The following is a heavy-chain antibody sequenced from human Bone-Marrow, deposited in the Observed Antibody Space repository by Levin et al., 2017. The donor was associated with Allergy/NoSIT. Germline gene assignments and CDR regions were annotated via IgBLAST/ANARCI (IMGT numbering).Heavy chain of an antibody. CDR1: GYTFTSYW. V-gene: IGHV5-51*01. Sequence: GESLKISCKASGYTFTSYWVAWVRQVPGKGLEWMGIIYPGDSDTTYNPSFRGQVTFPVDRAFSTAYLQWNSLQASDTGICYCARRRAARPSNCRSTNCPVGEDGYDIWGQGTLVTVSS. CDR2: IYPGDSDT. CDR3: ARRRAARPSNCRSTNCPVGEDGYDI. D-gene: IGHD2-2*01. J-gene: IGHJ3*02.